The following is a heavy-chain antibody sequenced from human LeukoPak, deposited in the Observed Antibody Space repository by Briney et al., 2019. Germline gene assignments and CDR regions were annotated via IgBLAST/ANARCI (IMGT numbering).Heavy chain of an antibody. V-gene: IGHV4-59*01. Sequence: SETLSLTCTVSGGSISSYYWSWIRQPPGKGLEWIGYIYYSGSTNYNPSLKSRVTISVDTSKNQFSLKLSSVTAADTAVYYCAGLRYSSSWTFDYWGQGTLVTVSS. J-gene: IGHJ4*02. CDR1: GGSISSYY. CDR2: IYYSGST. CDR3: AGLRYSSSWTFDY. D-gene: IGHD6-13*01.